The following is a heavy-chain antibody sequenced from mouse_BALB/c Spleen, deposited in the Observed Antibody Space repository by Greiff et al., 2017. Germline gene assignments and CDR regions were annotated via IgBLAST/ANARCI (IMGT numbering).Heavy chain of an antibody. CDR1: GFAFSSYD. J-gene: IGHJ3*01. Sequence: EVNLVESGGGLVKPGGSLKLSCAASGFAFSSYDMSWVRQTPEKRLEWVAYISSGGGSTYYPDTVKGRFTISRDNAKNTLYLQMSSLKSEDTAMYYCARGGNGFAYWGQGTLVTVSA. CDR3: ARGGNGFAY. V-gene: IGHV5-12-1*01. CDR2: ISSGGGST.